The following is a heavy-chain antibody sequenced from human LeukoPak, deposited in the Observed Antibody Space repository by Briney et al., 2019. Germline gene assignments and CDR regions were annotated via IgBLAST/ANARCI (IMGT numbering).Heavy chain of an antibody. Sequence: ASVKVSCKASGGTFSSYAISWVRQAPGQGLEWMGIINPNSGGTNYAQKFQGRVTMTRDTSISTAYMELSRLRSDDTAVYYCARVQRPYYYMDVWGKGTTVTISS. CDR2: INPNSGGT. CDR3: ARVQRPYYYMDV. J-gene: IGHJ6*03. D-gene: IGHD6-25*01. CDR1: GGTFSSYA. V-gene: IGHV1-2*02.